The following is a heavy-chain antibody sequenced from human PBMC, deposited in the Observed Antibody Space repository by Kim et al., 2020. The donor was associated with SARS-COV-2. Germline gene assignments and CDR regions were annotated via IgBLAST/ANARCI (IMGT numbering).Heavy chain of an antibody. V-gene: IGHV3-49*04. CDR3: TRPAYSYGYYYYGMDF. CDR1: GFTFGDYA. CDR2: IRSKAYGGTT. J-gene: IGHJ6*02. D-gene: IGHD5-18*01. Sequence: GGSLRLSCTASGFTFGDYAMSWVRQAPGKGLEWVGFIRSKAYGGTTAYAASVKGRFTISRDDSKSIAYLQMNSLKTEDTAVYYCTRPAYSYGYYYYGMDFWGQGTTVTVSS.